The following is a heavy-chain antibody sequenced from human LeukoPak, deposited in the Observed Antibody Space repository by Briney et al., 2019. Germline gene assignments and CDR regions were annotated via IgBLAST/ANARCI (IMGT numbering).Heavy chain of an antibody. J-gene: IGHJ4*02. CDR1: GFTFDDYA. CDR3: AKVGSSGTKESDY. CDR2: ISWNSGSI. V-gene: IGHV3-9*01. D-gene: IGHD6-6*01. Sequence: GGSLRLSCAASGFTFDDYAMHWVRQAPGKGLEWVSGISWNSGSIGYADSVKGRFTISRDNGKNSLYLQMNSLRAEDTALYYCAKVGSSGTKESDYWGQGTLVTVSS.